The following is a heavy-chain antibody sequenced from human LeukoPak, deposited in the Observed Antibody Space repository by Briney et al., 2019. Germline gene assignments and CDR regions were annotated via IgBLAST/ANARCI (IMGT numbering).Heavy chain of an antibody. Sequence: SVKVSCKASGGTFSSYAICWVRQAPGQGLEWMGGIIPIFGTANYAQKFQGRVTITADESTSTAYMELSSLRSEDTAVYYCARRKQLWLGAFDYWGQGTLVTVSS. J-gene: IGHJ4*02. CDR1: GGTFSSYA. D-gene: IGHD5-18*01. CDR2: IIPIFGTA. V-gene: IGHV1-69*01. CDR3: ARRKQLWLGAFDY.